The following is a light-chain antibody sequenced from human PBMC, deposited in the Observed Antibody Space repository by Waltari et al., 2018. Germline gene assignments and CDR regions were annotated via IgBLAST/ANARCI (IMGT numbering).Light chain of an antibody. J-gene: IGKJ2*01. CDR1: QSVSGNY. Sequence: EIVLTQSPGTLSLSPGKRATLSCSTSQSVSGNYLAWYQQKPGQAPRLLIYGASDRATGIPDRFSGSGSGTDFTLTISRLEPEDFAVYYCQQYGSSPPYTFGRGTKLEMK. V-gene: IGKV3-20*01. CDR2: GAS. CDR3: QQYGSSPPYT.